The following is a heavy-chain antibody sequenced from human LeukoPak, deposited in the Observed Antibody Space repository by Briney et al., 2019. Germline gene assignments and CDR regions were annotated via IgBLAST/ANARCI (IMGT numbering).Heavy chain of an antibody. CDR3: AATLAVVGPYYYYYMDV. CDR1: GGSISSYY. V-gene: IGHV4-4*07. Sequence: SEALSLTCTVSGGSISSYYWSWIRQPAGKGLEWIGRIYTSGSTNYNPSLKSRVTMSVDTSKNQFSLKLSSVTAADTAVYYCAATLAVVGPYYYYYMDVWGKGTTDTVSS. D-gene: IGHD6-19*01. J-gene: IGHJ6*03. CDR2: IYTSGST.